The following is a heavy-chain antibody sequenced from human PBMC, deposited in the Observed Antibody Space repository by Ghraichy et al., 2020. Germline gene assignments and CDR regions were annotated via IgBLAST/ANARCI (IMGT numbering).Heavy chain of an antibody. CDR1: GFIFSNSY. CDR2: ISTTSTYM. D-gene: IGHD5-12*01. CDR3: ARGYSGYGSFDV. Sequence: GGSLRLSCAASGFIFSNSYMHWVHQAPGKGLEWVSSISTTSTYMYYADSVKGRFTISRDNAKNSLFLQMNSLRAEDTAVYYCARGYSGYGSFDVWGQGTLVSVSS. J-gene: IGHJ4*02. V-gene: IGHV3-21*06.